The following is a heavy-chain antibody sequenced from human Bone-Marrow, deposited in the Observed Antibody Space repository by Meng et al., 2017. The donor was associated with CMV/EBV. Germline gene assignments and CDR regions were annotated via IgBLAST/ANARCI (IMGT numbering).Heavy chain of an antibody. CDR3: ARDFRSGPLDY. D-gene: IGHD3-10*01. CDR2: ISYDGGNK. Sequence: GESLKISCAASGFTFSSYTLHWVRQAPGKGLEWVAVISYDGGNKYYADPVKGRFTISRDNSKNTLYLQMNSLRTEDTAVYYCARDFRSGPLDYWGQGALVTVSS. J-gene: IGHJ4*02. CDR1: GFTFSSYT. V-gene: IGHV3-30-3*01.